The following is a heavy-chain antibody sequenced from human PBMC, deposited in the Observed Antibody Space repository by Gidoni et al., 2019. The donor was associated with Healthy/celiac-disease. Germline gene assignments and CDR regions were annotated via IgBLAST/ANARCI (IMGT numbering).Heavy chain of an antibody. J-gene: IGHJ4*02. V-gene: IGHV3-21*01. D-gene: IGHD6-13*01. CDR1: GFTFSSYS. CDR2: ISSSSSYI. Sequence: EVQLVESGGGLVKPGGSLRLPWAASGFTFSSYSMNWVRQAPGKGLEWVSSISSSSSYIYYADSVKGRFTISRDNAKNSLYLQMNSLRAEDTAVYYCARGGRIAAAGSSVDYWGQGTLVTVSS. CDR3: ARGGRIAAAGSSVDY.